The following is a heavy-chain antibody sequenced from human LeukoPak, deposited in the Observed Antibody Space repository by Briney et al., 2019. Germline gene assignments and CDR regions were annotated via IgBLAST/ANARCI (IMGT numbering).Heavy chain of an antibody. J-gene: IGHJ4*02. D-gene: IGHD6-19*01. CDR2: IYTSGST. CDR1: GGSISSYY. CDR3: AREFRGQWPFPYYFDY. Sequence: SETLSLTCTVSGGSISSYYWSWIRQPAGKGLEWIGRIYTSGSTNYNPSLKSRVTMSVDTSKNQFSLKLSSVTAADTAVYYCAREFRGQWPFPYYFDYWGQGTLVTVSS. V-gene: IGHV4-4*07.